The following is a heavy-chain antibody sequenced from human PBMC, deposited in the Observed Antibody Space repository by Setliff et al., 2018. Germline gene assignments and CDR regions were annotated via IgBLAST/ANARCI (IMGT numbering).Heavy chain of an antibody. CDR2: IFQSGIT. V-gene: IGHV4-38-2*01. J-gene: IGHJ4*02. CDR3: ARVGGLLVATMPFDY. Sequence: SETLSLTCAVSGFSITNGYYWGWIRQSPGKGLEWIGNIFQSGITFYNPSLKSRVTMSLDTSQNQFSLKLRSATAADTAVYFCARVGGLLVATMPFDYWGQGTLVTVS. D-gene: IGHD5-12*01. CDR1: GFSITNGYY.